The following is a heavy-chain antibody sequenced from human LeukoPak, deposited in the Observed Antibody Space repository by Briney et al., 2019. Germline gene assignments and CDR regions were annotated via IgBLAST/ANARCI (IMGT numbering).Heavy chain of an antibody. CDR1: GGSISSGSYY. V-gene: IGHV4-61*02. CDR2: IYTSGST. J-gene: IGHJ4*02. Sequence: SETLSLTCTVSGGSISSGSYYWSWIRQPAGKGLEWIGRIYTSGSTNYNPSLKSRVTISVDTSKNQFSLKLSSVTAADTAVYYCASDLSWGQGTLVTVSS. CDR3: ASDLS.